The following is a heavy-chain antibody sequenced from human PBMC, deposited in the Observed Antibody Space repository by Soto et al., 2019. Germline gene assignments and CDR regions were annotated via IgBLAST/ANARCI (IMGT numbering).Heavy chain of an antibody. Sequence: PSETLSLTCTVSGGSISSSSYYWGWIRQPPGKGLEWIGSIYYSGSTYYNPSLKSRVTISVDTSKNQFSLKLSSVTAADTAVYYCAAPXITMVRGVIEARGWFDPWGQGTLVTVSS. CDR3: AAPXITMVRGVIEARGWFDP. CDR2: IYYSGST. J-gene: IGHJ5*02. V-gene: IGHV4-39*01. D-gene: IGHD3-10*01. CDR1: GGSISSSSYY.